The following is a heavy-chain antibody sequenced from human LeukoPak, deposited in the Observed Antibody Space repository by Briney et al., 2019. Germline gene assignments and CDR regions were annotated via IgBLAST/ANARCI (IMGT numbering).Heavy chain of an antibody. V-gene: IGHV3-48*01. CDR3: ARLYCSSTSCYILSHYYYYYMDV. J-gene: IGHJ6*03. Sequence: GGSLRHSCAASGFTFSSYSMNWVRQAPGKGLEWVSYISSSSSTIYYADSVKGRFTISRDNAKNSLYLQMNSLRAEDTAVYYCARLYCSSTSCYILSHYYYYYMDVWGKGTTVTVSS. D-gene: IGHD2-2*02. CDR2: ISSSSSTI. CDR1: GFTFSSYS.